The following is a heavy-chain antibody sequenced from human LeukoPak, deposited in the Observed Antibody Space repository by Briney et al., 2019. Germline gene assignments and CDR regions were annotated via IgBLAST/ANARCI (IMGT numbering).Heavy chain of an antibody. CDR1: GYTFTGYY. Sequence: ASVKVSCKASGYTFTGYYMHWVRQAPGQGLEWMGWINPNSGGTNYAQKFQGRVTMTRDTSISTAYMELSGLRSDDTAVYYCARGNYDFWSGYPPYFDYWGQGTLVTVSS. V-gene: IGHV1-2*02. CDR2: INPNSGGT. J-gene: IGHJ4*02. D-gene: IGHD3-3*01. CDR3: ARGNYDFWSGYPPYFDY.